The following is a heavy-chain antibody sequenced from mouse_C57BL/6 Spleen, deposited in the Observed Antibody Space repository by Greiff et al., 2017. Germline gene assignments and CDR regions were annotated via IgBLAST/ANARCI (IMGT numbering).Heavy chain of an antibody. J-gene: IGHJ2*01. D-gene: IGHD2-3*01. Sequence: VQLQQSGTVLARPGASVKMSCKTSGYTFTSYWMHWVKQRPGQGLEWIGAIYPGNSDTSYNQKFKGKATLTAVTSASTAYMELSSLTNEDSAVYYCTREDPIYDGYWDYWGQGTTLTVSS. CDR1: GYTFTSYW. CDR3: TREDPIYDGYWDY. CDR2: IYPGNSDT. V-gene: IGHV1-5*01.